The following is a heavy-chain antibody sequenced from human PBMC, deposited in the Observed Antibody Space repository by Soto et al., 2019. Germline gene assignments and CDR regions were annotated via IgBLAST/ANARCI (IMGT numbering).Heavy chain of an antibody. V-gene: IGHV3-30-3*01. Sequence: QVKLVESGGGVVQPGRSLRLSCATSGFTFSSYAMNWVRQAPGKGLEWVAVISYDGSNKYYADSVKGRFTISRDNSKNTLYLQMNSLRGEDRAVYYCARDRGSRNAEYFQHWGQGTLVPVSS. CDR2: ISYDGSNK. CDR3: ARDRGSRNAEYFQH. CDR1: GFTFSSYA. J-gene: IGHJ1*01. D-gene: IGHD3-16*01.